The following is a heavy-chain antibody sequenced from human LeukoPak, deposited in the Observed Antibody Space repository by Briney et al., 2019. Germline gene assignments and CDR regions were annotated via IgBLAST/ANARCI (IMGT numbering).Heavy chain of an antibody. V-gene: IGHV3-23*01. CDR1: GFTFSNYA. J-gene: IGHJ5*02. D-gene: IGHD2-15*01. Sequence: PGGSLRLSCAASGFTFSNYAISWVRQAPGKGLEWIATISGTGSVTSYANSAKGRFTISRDNSKNTVSLRRSSLRVEDTAVYYCAREHCSGGSCYFGFDPWGQGTLVTVSS. CDR3: AREHCSGGSCYFGFDP. CDR2: ISGTGSVT.